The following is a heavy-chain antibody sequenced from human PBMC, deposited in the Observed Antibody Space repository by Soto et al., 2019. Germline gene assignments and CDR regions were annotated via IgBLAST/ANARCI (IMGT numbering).Heavy chain of an antibody. Sequence: ASVKVSCNASGGTFSSYAISWVRQAPGQGLEWMGGIIPIFGTANSAQKSQAPVTITADESTRTAYIELSSLRSAAPAVYYCARDISSAGGYSYAFFDYWGQGTLVPVSS. J-gene: IGHJ4*02. V-gene: IGHV1-69*13. CDR1: GGTFSSYA. CDR3: ARDISSAGGYSYAFFDY. D-gene: IGHD5-18*01. CDR2: IIPIFGTA.